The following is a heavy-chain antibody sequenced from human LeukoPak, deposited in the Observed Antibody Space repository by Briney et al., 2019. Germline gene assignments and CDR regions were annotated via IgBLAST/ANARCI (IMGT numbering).Heavy chain of an antibody. CDR1: GYTFTGYY. Sequence: GASVKVSCKASGYTFTGYYMHWVRQAPGQGLEWMGWINPNSGGTNYAQKFQGRVTMTRDTSISTAYMELSSLRSEDTAVYYCARGCSGGSCWDYYYYYGMDVWGQGTTVTVSS. J-gene: IGHJ6*02. V-gene: IGHV1-2*02. D-gene: IGHD2-15*01. CDR2: INPNSGGT. CDR3: ARGCSGGSCWDYYYYYGMDV.